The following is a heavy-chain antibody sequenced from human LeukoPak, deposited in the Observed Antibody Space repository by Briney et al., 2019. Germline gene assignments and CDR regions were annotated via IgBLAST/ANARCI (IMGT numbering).Heavy chain of an antibody. J-gene: IGHJ4*02. V-gene: IGHV1-46*01. D-gene: IGHD3-9*01. CDR3: ARDGRGYDILTGYYKRGYYFDY. CDR1: GYTFTSYY. CDR2: INPSGGST. Sequence: ASVKVSCKASGYTFTSYYMHWVRQAPRQGLEWMGIINPSGGSTSYAQKFQGRVTMTRDMSTSTVYMELSSLRSEDTAVYYCARDGRGYDILTGYYKRGYYFDYWGQGTLVTVSS.